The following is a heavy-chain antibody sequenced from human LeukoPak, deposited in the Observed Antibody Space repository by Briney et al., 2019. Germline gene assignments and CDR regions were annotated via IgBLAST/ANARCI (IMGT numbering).Heavy chain of an antibody. V-gene: IGHV1-2*02. Sequence: GPVKVSCKASGYTFTGYYMHWVRPAPGQGLEWMGWINPNSGGTNYAQKFQGRVTMTRDTSISTAYMELSRLRSDDTAVYYCARGYGYCSSTSCSYFDYWGQGTLVTVSS. D-gene: IGHD2-2*03. CDR1: GYTFTGYY. J-gene: IGHJ4*02. CDR3: ARGYGYCSSTSCSYFDY. CDR2: INPNSGGT.